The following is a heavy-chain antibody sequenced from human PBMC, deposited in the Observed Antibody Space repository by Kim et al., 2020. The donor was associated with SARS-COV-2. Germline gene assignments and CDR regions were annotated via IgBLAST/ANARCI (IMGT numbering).Heavy chain of an antibody. Sequence: ASVKVSCKAXGYTFTSYYMHWVRQAPGQGLEWMGIINPSGGSTSYAQKFQGRVTMTRDTSTSTVYMELSSLRSEDTAVYYCARDRSMVRGVLSYGMDVWGQGTTVTVSS. D-gene: IGHD3-10*01. CDR1: GYTFTSYY. CDR2: INPSGGST. V-gene: IGHV1-46*01. CDR3: ARDRSMVRGVLSYGMDV. J-gene: IGHJ6*02.